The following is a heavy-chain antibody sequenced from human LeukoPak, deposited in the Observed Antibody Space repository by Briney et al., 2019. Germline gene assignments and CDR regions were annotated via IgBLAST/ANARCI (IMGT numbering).Heavy chain of an antibody. CDR1: GFTFSSYG. CDR2: IRYDGSNK. V-gene: IGHV3-30*02. J-gene: IGHJ3*02. CDR3: ARDLAQYGDYADAFDI. D-gene: IGHD4-17*01. Sequence: GGSLRLSCAASGFTFSSYGMHWVRQAPGKGLEWVAFIRYDGSNKYYADSVKGRFTISRDNAKNSLYLQMNSLRAEDTAVYYCARDLAQYGDYADAFDIWGQGTMVTVSS.